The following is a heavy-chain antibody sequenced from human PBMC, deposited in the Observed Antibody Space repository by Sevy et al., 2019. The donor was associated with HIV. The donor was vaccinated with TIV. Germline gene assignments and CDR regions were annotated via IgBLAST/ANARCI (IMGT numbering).Heavy chain of an antibody. V-gene: IGHV3-33*01. Sequence: GGSLRLSCAASGFTFSSYGMHWFRQAPGKGLEWVAVIWYDGSNKYYADSVKGRFTISRDNSKNTLYLQMNSLRAEDTAVYYCARDNYDFWSGYYYYYYYGMDVWGQGTTVTVSS. J-gene: IGHJ6*02. CDR1: GFTFSSYG. D-gene: IGHD3-3*01. CDR2: IWYDGSNK. CDR3: ARDNYDFWSGYYYYYYYGMDV.